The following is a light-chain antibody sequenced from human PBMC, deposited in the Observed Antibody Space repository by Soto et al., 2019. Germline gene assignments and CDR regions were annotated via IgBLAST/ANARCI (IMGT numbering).Light chain of an antibody. CDR2: DVS. CDR3: SSDTSSSTGV. V-gene: IGLV2-14*02. J-gene: IGLJ1*01. CDR1: SSDVGTYNL. Sequence: QSVLTQPASVSGSPGESITISCTGTSSDVGTYNLVTWYQQHPGKAPKLMIYDVSNRPSGVSNRFSGSKSGNTASLTISGLQAEDEADYYCSSDTSSSTGVFGTGTKSPS.